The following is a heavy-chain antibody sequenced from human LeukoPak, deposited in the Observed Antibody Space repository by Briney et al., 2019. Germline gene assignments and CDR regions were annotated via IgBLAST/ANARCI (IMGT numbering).Heavy chain of an antibody. CDR1: GFTFSSYA. V-gene: IGHV3-30*04. CDR2: ISYDGSNK. Sequence: HPGGSLRLSCAASGFTFSSYAMHWVRQAPGKGLEWVAVISYDGSNKYYADSVKGRFTISRDNSKNTLYLQMNSLRAEDTAVYYCARDRLRWPKIDYWGQGTLVTVSS. J-gene: IGHJ4*02. D-gene: IGHD4-23*01. CDR3: ARDRLRWPKIDY.